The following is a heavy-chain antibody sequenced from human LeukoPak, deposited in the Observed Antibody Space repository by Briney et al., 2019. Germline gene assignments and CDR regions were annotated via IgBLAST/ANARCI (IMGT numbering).Heavy chain of an antibody. CDR2: IKQDGGDK. Sequence: PGGSLRLSCAASGFTFSFYWMTWVRQAPGKGLEWVANIKQDGGDKYYVDSVKCRFTISRDNAKSSLFLQMNSLRAEDTAVYYCVAGRAFDYWGQGTLVTVSS. V-gene: IGHV3-7*01. CDR1: GFTFSFYW. J-gene: IGHJ4*02. CDR3: VAGRAFDY.